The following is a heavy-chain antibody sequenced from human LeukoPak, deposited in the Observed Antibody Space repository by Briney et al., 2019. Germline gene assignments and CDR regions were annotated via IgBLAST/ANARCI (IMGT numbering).Heavy chain of an antibody. Sequence: ASVTVSCKASGYTFTVYYMHWVRQAPGQGVEGMGWINPNSGGTNYAQKFQGRVTMTSDTSIRTAYMELGRLRSDDTAVYYCARGRGRVAGTVKINDAFDIWGQGTMVTVSS. D-gene: IGHD6-19*01. J-gene: IGHJ3*02. V-gene: IGHV1-2*02. CDR3: ARGRGRVAGTVKINDAFDI. CDR2: INPNSGGT. CDR1: GYTFTVYY.